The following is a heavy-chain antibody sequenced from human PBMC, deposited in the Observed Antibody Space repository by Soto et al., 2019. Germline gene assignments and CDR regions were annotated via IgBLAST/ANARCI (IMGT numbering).Heavy chain of an antibody. CDR1: GGSISSSSYY. D-gene: IGHD2-2*01. J-gene: IGHJ5*02. CDR3: ARHGTVRVVVPAAIGGRLADLSRPYNWFDP. Sequence: SETLSLTCTVSGGSISSSSYYWGWIRQPPGKGLEWIGSIYYSGSTYYNPSLKSRVTISVDTSKNQFSLKLSSVTAAEPAVYYCARHGTVRVVVPAAIGGRLADLSRPYNWFDPWGQGTLVTVSS. CDR2: IYYSGST. V-gene: IGHV4-39*01.